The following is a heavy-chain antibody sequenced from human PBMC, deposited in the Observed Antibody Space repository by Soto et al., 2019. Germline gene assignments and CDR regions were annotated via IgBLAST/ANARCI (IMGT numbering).Heavy chain of an antibody. CDR2: INHSGST. D-gene: IGHD5-12*01. V-gene: IGHV4-34*01. CDR1: GGSFSGYY. CDR3: ARSRRDGYNYPRGSFDY. Sequence: PSETLSLTCAVYGGSFSGYYWSWIRRPPGKGLEWIGEINHSGSTNYNPSLKSRVTISVDTSKNQFSLKLSSVTAADTAVYYCARSRRDGYNYPRGSFDYWGQGTLVTVSS. J-gene: IGHJ4*02.